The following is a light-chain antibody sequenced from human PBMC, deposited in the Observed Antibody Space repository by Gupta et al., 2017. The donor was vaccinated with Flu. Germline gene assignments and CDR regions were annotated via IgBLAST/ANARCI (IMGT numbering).Light chain of an antibody. Sequence: QSALTQPASVSGSPGQSITISCTGTSSDVGSYNLVSWYQQHPGKAPKLMSYEGSKRPSGVSKRVSGSKSGNKDSLKISGLQAEDESYEDCCLYAGRRTWVFGGGTKLTVL. CDR3: CLYAGRRTWV. CDR2: EGS. CDR1: SSDVGSYNL. J-gene: IGLJ3*02. V-gene: IGLV2-23*01.